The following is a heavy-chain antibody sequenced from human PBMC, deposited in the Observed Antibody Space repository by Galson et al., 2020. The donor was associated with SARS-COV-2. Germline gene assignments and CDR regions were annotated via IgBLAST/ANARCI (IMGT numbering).Heavy chain of an antibody. D-gene: IGHD6-19*01. CDR3: ATSLNYSSYSSGIFDY. CDR1: GGSISSHY. CDR2: IYNSGST. Sequence: ASETLSLTCTVSGGSISSHYCSWIRQPPGKGLEWIGYIYNSGSTKYNPSLKSRVTMSLDTSKNQFSLKLSSVTAADTAVYYCATSLNYSSYSSGIFDYWGQGTLVTVSS. V-gene: IGHV4-59*11. J-gene: IGHJ4*02.